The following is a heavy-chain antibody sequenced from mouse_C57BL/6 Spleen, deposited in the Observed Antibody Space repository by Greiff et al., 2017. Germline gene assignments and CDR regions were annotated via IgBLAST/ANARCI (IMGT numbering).Heavy chain of an antibody. V-gene: IGHV1-82*01. CDR2: IYPGDGDT. D-gene: IGHD1-1*01. CDR1: GYAFSSSW. Sequence: VQLKESGPELVKPGASVKISCKASGYAFSSSWMNWVKQRPGKGLEWIGRIYPGDGDTNYNGKFKGKATLTADKSSSTAYMQLSSLTSEDSAVYFCARHYYYGSSYDYAMDYWGQGTSVTVSS. J-gene: IGHJ4*01. CDR3: ARHYYYGSSYDYAMDY.